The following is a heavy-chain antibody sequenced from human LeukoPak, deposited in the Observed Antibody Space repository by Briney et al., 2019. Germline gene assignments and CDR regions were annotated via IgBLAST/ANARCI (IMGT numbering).Heavy chain of an antibody. D-gene: IGHD6-13*01. J-gene: IGHJ5*02. CDR1: GYTLTELS. V-gene: IGHV1-24*01. CDR2: LDPEDGET. Sequence: ASVKVSCKVSGYTLTELSMHWVRQAPGKGLEWMGGLDPEDGETIYAQKFQGRVTMNEDTSTDTAYMELSSLRSEDTAVYYCATDLSIAAAGTRWFDPWGQGTLVTVSS. CDR3: ATDLSIAAAGTRWFDP.